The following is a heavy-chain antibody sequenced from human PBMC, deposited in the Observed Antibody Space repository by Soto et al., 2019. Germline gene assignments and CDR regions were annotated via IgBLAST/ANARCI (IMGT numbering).Heavy chain of an antibody. Sequence: EVQLLESGGGLVQPGGSLRLSCAASGFTFSSSAMLWVRQAPGKGLEWVSAITDRRDYTRYTDSVKGRFTISRDNSKNTLFLQMNSLRVEDTALYYCATGRYCSSAACLAAEWGQGTLITVSS. J-gene: IGHJ4*02. V-gene: IGHV3-23*01. CDR2: ITDRRDYT. D-gene: IGHD2-2*01. CDR3: ATGRYCSSAACLAAE. CDR1: GFTFSSSA.